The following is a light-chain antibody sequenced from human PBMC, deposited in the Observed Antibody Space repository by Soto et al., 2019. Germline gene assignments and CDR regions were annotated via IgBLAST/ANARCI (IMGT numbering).Light chain of an antibody. V-gene: IGKV4-1*01. Sequence: DVVITHSPDALAVSLGERATINCRCSRSVLYSSNNKNYLAWYQQKPEQPPKALIYWAPTRESGVPDRFSGSGSGTDFTLTISSLQAEDVAVYYCQQYYTTPWTFGQGTKVDIK. CDR1: RSVLYSSNNKNY. J-gene: IGKJ1*01. CDR3: QQYYTTPWT. CDR2: WAP.